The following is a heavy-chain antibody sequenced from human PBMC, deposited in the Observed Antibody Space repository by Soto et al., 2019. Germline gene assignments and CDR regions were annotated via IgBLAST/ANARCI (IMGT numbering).Heavy chain of an antibody. Sequence: PXDSLTISCQGSGYRFTSSWIGLVRQMPGKGLEWMGRVDPSDSYTNYSPSFQGHVTISADKSISTAYLQWSSLKASDTAMYYCASARRSYCSGGSCYGLFDYWGQGTLVTVSS. V-gene: IGHV5-10-1*01. J-gene: IGHJ4*02. D-gene: IGHD2-15*01. CDR1: GYRFTSSW. CDR3: ASARRSYCSGGSCYGLFDY. CDR2: VDPSDSYT.